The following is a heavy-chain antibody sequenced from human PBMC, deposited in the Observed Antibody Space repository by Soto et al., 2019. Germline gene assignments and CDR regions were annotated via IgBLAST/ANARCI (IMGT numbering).Heavy chain of an antibody. CDR1: GGSVSSGSHY. V-gene: IGHV4-61*01. Sequence: SETLSLTCTVSGGSVSSGSHYWTWIRQPPGKGLEWIGNIYYSGSTNYNPSLKSRFTISVDTSKNQFSLKLSSVTAADSAVYYCARDSSITYYYGMDVWGQGTTVTVSS. CDR3: ARDSSITYYYGMDV. CDR2: IYYSGST. D-gene: IGHD3-16*01. J-gene: IGHJ6*02.